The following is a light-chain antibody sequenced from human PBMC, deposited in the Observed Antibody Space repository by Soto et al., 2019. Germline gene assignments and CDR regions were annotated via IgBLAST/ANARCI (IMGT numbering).Light chain of an antibody. CDR3: SASLGGPTWV. J-gene: IGLJ3*02. CDR2: EVN. Sequence: QSALTQPASVSGSPGQWITISCTGSSSDVGSYDRVSWYQQYPGKAPTLMIYEVNKRPSGISNRFSGSKSGNTASLTISGLQAEDDAHYCSSASLGGPTWVFGGGTKLTVL. CDR1: SSDVGSYDR. V-gene: IGLV2-23*02.